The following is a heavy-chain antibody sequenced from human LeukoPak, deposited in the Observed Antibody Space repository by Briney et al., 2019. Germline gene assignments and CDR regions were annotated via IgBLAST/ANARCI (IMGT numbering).Heavy chain of an antibody. CDR3: ARGGQQQLFGFDP. Sequence: SETLSLTSAVYGGSFSGYYWSWIRQPPGKGLEWIGEINHSGSTNYNPSLKSRVTISVDTSKNQFSLKLSSVTAADTAVYYCARGGQQQLFGFDPWGQGTLVTVSS. D-gene: IGHD6-13*01. CDR1: GGSFSGYY. J-gene: IGHJ5*02. V-gene: IGHV4-34*01. CDR2: INHSGST.